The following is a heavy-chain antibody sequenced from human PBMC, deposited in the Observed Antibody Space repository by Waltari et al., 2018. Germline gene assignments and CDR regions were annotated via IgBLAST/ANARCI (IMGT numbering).Heavy chain of an antibody. Sequence: QLQLQESGPGLVKPSETLSLTCTVSGGSFSSSSYYWGWLRQPPGKGLEWIGSIYYSGSTYYNPSLKSRVTISVDTSKNQFSLKLSSVTAADTAVYYCARLGKNYDFWSGAQLYYFDYWGQGTLVTVSS. D-gene: IGHD3-3*01. J-gene: IGHJ4*02. CDR3: ARLGKNYDFWSGAQLYYFDY. CDR2: IYYSGST. V-gene: IGHV4-39*01. CDR1: GGSFSSSSYY.